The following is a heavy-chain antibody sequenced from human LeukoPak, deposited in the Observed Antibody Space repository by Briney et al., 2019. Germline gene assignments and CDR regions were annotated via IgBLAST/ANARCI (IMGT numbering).Heavy chain of an antibody. Sequence: ASVKVSCKASGYTFTDYFIHWVRQAPGQGLEWMGWLNPYSGATNFALSFRGRVTMTRDTSVNTAYMEVNSLTSDDTSVYYCARDADIVATWDYWGQGTLVTVSS. CDR3: ARDADIVATWDY. V-gene: IGHV1-2*02. J-gene: IGHJ4*02. CDR2: LNPYSGAT. CDR1: GYTFTDYF. D-gene: IGHD5-12*01.